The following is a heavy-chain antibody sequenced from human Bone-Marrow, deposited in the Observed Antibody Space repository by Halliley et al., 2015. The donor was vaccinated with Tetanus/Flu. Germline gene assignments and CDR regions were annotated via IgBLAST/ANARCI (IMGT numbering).Heavy chain of an antibody. CDR1: GGAMSGSSFY. CDR2: IHHSGST. D-gene: IGHD3-16*02. V-gene: IGHV4-39*01. CDR3: ARHYRHWLFDY. J-gene: IGHJ4*02. Sequence: TLSLTCIVSGGAMSGSSFYWGWIRQPPGKGLEWIAHIHHSGSTFYNPSLKSRVTISVDTSKNHLSLNLNSVTAADTAVYYCARHYRHWLFDYWGQGTLVTVSS.